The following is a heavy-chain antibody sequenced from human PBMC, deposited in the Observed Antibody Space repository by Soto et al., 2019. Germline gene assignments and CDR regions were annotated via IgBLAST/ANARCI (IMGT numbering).Heavy chain of an antibody. CDR1: GGSISSYY. CDR3: ARGLFLGSTTDFDY. CDR2: IYYSGST. V-gene: IGHV4-59*01. Sequence: SETLSLTCTVSGGSISSYYWSWIRQPPGKGLEWIGYIYYSGSTNYNPSLKSRVTISVDTSKNQFSLKLSSVTAADTAVYYCARGLFLGSTTDFDYWGQGTLVTVSS. J-gene: IGHJ4*02. D-gene: IGHD1-26*01.